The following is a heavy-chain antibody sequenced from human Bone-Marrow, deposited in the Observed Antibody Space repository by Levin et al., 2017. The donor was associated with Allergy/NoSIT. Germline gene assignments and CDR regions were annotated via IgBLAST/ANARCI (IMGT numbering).Heavy chain of an antibody. J-gene: IGHJ4*02. V-gene: IGHV5-51*01. CDR3: ARHINGRGFDY. CDR1: GYSFTDYP. Sequence: KVSCKGSGYSFTDYPIGWVRQMPGKGLEWMGVIQPGDSDATYSPSFRGQVTISADKSIGTANLQWSSLKASDTAMYYCARHINGRGFDYWGQGTLVTVSS. D-gene: IGHD1-20*01. CDR2: IQPGDSDA.